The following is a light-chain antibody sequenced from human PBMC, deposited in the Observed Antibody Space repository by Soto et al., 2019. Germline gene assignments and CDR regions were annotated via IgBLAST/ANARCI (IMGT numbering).Light chain of an antibody. CDR2: DVS. CDR1: SSDVGGYNY. CDR3: SSYTSSSLLGV. J-gene: IGLJ3*02. V-gene: IGLV2-14*03. Sequence: QSALTQPASVSGSPGQSITISCTGTSSDVGGYNYVSWYQQHPGKAPKIMIYDVSNRPSGVSKRFSGSKSGNTASLTISGLQAEDEAEYYCSSYTSSSLLGVFGGGTTLTVL.